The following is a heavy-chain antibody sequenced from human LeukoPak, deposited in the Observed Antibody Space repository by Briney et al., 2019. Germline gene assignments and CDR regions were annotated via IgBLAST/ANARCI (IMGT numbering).Heavy chain of an antibody. CDR1: GFTFSSYG. J-gene: IGHJ4*02. V-gene: IGHV3-30*02. CDR3: AKDEAAVGEYYFDY. D-gene: IGHD3-10*01. CDR2: IRYDGSNK. Sequence: GGSLRLSCAASGFTFSSYGMHWVRQAPGKGLEWVAFIRYDGSNKYYADSVKGRFTISRDNSKNTLYLQMNSLRAEDTAVYYCAKDEAAVGEYYFDYWGQGTLVTVSS.